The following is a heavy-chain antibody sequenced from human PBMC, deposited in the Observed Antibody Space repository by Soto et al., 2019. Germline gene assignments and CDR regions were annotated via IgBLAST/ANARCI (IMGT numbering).Heavy chain of an antibody. D-gene: IGHD5-18*01. CDR3: AREGSYSAYNFAHGIQLWSFDF. Sequence: SETLSLTCTVSGGSINTFYWCWVRQPAGKGLEWIGRIFSSGSTSFNPSLESRVAMSVDTSKTHFSLNLSSVTAADMAVYYCAREGSYSAYNFAHGIQLWSFDFWGQGALVTVSS. CDR1: GGSINTFY. CDR2: IFSSGST. J-gene: IGHJ4*02. V-gene: IGHV4-4*07.